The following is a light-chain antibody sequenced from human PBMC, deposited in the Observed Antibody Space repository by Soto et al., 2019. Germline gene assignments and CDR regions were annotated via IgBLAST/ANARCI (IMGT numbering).Light chain of an antibody. V-gene: IGKV1-5*01. J-gene: IGKJ1*01. CDR1: QSISSW. CDR3: QQYNSYWGT. CDR2: DAS. Sequence: DIQMTQSPSTLSASVGDRVTITCRASQSISSWLAWYQQKQGKAPKLRIYDASSLESGVPSRFSGSGSGTEFTLTISSLQPDDFATYYCQQYNSYWGTFGQGTKVEIK.